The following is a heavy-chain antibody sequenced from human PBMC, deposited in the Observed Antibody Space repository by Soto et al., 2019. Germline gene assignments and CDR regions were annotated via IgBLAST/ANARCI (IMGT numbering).Heavy chain of an antibody. V-gene: IGHV3-20*01. Sequence: EVQLVESGGGVVRPGGSLRLSCAASGFTFDDYGMSWVRQAPGKGLEWVSGINWNGGSTGYADSVKGRFTISRDNAKKALYLKMTTLRAEETALYNCASLYRSAWYAPGRYWGQGTLVTVSS. D-gene: IGHD6-19*01. CDR1: GFTFDDYG. J-gene: IGHJ4*02. CDR3: ASLYRSAWYAPGRY. CDR2: INWNGGST.